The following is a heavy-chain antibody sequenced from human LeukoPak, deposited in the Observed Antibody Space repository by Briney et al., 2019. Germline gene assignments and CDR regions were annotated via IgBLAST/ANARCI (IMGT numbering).Heavy chain of an antibody. CDR1: GYTFTGYY. V-gene: IGHV1-2*02. J-gene: IGHJ4*02. D-gene: IGHD2-2*01. CDR2: MNPNSGGT. Sequence: GASVKVSCKASGYTFTGYYMHWVRQAPGQGLEWMGWMNPNSGGTNYAQKFQGRVTMARDTSISTAYMELSRLRSDDTAVYYCARLSAVVVPAYWGQGTLVTVSS. CDR3: ARLSAVVVPAY.